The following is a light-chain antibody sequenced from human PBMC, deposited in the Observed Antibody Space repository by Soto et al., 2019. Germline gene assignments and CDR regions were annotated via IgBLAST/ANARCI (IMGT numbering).Light chain of an antibody. V-gene: IGKV3-11*01. CDR1: QSVSSY. CDR3: QQRRDRRT. J-gene: IGKJ2*01. Sequence: EILLTQSPATLSLSPGERATLSCRASQSVSSYLAWYQQKPGQAPRLLIYDASKRATGIPARFSGSGSGTDFTLTISSLEPEDFPLYYCQQRRDRRTFGQGTKLEIK. CDR2: DAS.